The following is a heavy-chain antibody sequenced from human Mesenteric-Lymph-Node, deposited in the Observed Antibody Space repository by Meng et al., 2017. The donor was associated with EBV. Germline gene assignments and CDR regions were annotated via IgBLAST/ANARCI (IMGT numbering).Heavy chain of an antibody. CDR1: SGSISNSNW. D-gene: IGHD3-16*02. V-gene: IGHV4-4*02. CDR3: ARITFGGAIGD. J-gene: IGHJ4*02. CDR2: IFHSGGT. Sequence: VQLQELGPGLVKPSGTLSLTSAVSSGSISNSNWWSWVRQPPGKGLQWIGEIFHSGGTNYNPSLKSRVTISVDKSKNQFSLKVNSLTAADTAVYYCARITFGGAIGDWGQGTLVTVSS.